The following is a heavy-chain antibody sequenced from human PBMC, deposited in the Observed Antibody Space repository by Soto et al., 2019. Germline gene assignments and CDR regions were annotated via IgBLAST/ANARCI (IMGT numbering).Heavy chain of an antibody. J-gene: IGHJ4*02. CDR3: EKGGRFWECLLSPPLLAGGFDY. D-gene: IGHD3-3*01. Sequence: EVQLVESGGGLVQPGRSLRLSCAASGFTFDDYAMHWVRQAPGKGLEWVSGISWNSGSIGYADSVKGRFTISRDNAKNPLYLQMNILRAEDTALYYWEKGGRFWECLLSPPLLAGGFDYGGKGPLVTVSS. CDR1: GFTFDDYA. CDR2: ISWNSGSI. V-gene: IGHV3-9*01.